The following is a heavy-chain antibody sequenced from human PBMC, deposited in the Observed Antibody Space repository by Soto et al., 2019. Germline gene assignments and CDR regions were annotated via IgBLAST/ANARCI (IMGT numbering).Heavy chain of an antibody. J-gene: IGHJ4*02. CDR1: GFSFSSYW. V-gene: IGHV3-74*01. Sequence: GGSLRHSCAASGFSFSSYWIDWVRQAPGKGLVWVSRIKTDGSSTDYADSVKGRFTISRDNAKNTLYLQMNSLRAEDTAVYYCAKREGNTYGLFHWGQGTLVTVSS. D-gene: IGHD5-18*01. CDR3: AKREGNTYGLFH. CDR2: IKTDGSST.